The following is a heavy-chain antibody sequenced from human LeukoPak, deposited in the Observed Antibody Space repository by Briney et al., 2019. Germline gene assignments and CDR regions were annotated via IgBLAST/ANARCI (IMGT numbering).Heavy chain of an antibody. D-gene: IGHD6-19*01. CDR2: ISGSGGST. Sequence: PGGSLRLSCAVSGFSLSRYAMSWVRQAPGKGLEWVSAISGSGGSTYYADSVKGRFTISRDNSKNTLYLQMNSLRAEDTAVYYCAKEEQQWMVPHFDYWGQGTLVTVSS. J-gene: IGHJ4*02. V-gene: IGHV3-23*01. CDR3: AKEEQQWMVPHFDY. CDR1: GFSLSRYA.